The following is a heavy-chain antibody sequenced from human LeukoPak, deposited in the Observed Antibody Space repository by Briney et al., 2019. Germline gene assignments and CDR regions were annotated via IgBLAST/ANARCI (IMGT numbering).Heavy chain of an antibody. J-gene: IGHJ4*02. D-gene: IGHD6-13*01. Sequence: GGSLRLSCAASGFTFSSYGMHWVRQAPGKGLEWVAFIRYDGSNKYYADSVKGRFTISRDNSKNTLYLQMNSLRAEDTAVYYCAKDILAAGLFFDYWGLGTLVTVSS. V-gene: IGHV3-30*02. CDR1: GFTFSSYG. CDR2: IRYDGSNK. CDR3: AKDILAAGLFFDY.